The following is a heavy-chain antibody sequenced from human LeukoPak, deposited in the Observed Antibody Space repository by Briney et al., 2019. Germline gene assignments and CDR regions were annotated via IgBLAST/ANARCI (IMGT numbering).Heavy chain of an antibody. V-gene: IGHV3-7*01. CDR2: IKQDGSEK. CDR1: GFIFSSYW. CDR3: AKGGSWHFDY. D-gene: IGHD6-13*01. Sequence: GGSLRLSCAASGFIFSSYWMSWVRQAPGKGLEWVANIKQDGSEKYYVDSVKGRFTISRDNAKNSLYLQMNSLRAEDAAVYYCAKGGSWHFDYWGQGTLVTVSS. J-gene: IGHJ4*02.